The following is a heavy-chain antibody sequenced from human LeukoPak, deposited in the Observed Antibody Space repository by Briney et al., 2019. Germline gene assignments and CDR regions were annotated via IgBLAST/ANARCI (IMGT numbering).Heavy chain of an antibody. CDR1: GFTFSNYA. CDR2: ISGDGDTT. J-gene: IGHJ6*02. V-gene: IGHV3-23*01. CDR3: VKGLSATGRAFYYAMND. D-gene: IGHD3-9*01. Sequence: GGSLRLSCAASGFTFSNYAMSWVRQAPGKGLEWVSGISGDGDTTYYSPSVKGRFTISRDNSKNTQFLQMHSLRAEDTALYICVKGLSATGRAFYYAMNDWGQGTTVTVSS.